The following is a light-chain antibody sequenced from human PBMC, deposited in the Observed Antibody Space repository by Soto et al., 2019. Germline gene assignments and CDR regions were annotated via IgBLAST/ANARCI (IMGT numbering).Light chain of an antibody. CDR3: QQYGDLLLT. Sequence: DIQMTQFPSSLSASVGDRVTITCQASQDIRYYLNWYQQKPGTAPKLLIYDASHLETGVPSRFSGSGSGTDFTFTITNLQPEDVAVYYCQQYGDLLLTFGRGTKVQIK. CDR2: DAS. CDR1: QDIRYY. J-gene: IGKJ4*01. V-gene: IGKV1-33*01.